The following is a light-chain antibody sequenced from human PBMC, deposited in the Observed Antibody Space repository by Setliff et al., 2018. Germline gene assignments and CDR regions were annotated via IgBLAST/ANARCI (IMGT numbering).Light chain of an antibody. V-gene: IGLV2-14*03. Sequence: QSVLTQPASVSGSPGQSITISCTGTSSDVGGYDYVSWYQQHPGKAPKFMIYDVSYRPSGVSNRFSGSKSGNTASLTISGLQAEDEADYYCSSYTSSSTLYVFGTGTKVTV. CDR3: SSYTSSSTLYV. CDR2: DVS. J-gene: IGLJ1*01. CDR1: SSDVGGYDY.